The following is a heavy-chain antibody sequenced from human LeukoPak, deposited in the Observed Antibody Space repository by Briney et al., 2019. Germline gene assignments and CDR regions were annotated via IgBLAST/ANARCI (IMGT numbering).Heavy chain of an antibody. CDR1: GGSFSGYY. CDR3: GRASLWFGDSPDD. D-gene: IGHD3-10*01. Sequence: PSETLSLTCAVYGGSFSGYYWSWIRQPPEKGLEWIGEINHSGSTKYNPPLTSRVTISVDTSQNQFSLKLSSLTTAETARSSRGRASLWFGDSPDDWGQGTLVTV. V-gene: IGHV4-34*01. J-gene: IGHJ4*02. CDR2: INHSGST.